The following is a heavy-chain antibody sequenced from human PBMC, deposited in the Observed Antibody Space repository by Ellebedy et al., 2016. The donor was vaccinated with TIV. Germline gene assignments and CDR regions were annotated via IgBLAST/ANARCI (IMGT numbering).Heavy chain of an antibody. CDR1: GFTFSSYS. Sequence: GGSLRLSXAASGFTFSSYSMNWVRQAPGKGLEWVSYISSSSSTIYYADSVKGRFTISRDNAKNSLYLQMNSLRAEDTAVYYCARAGYYYDSSGYYYEYYFDYWGQGTLVTVSS. CDR2: ISSSSSTI. J-gene: IGHJ4*02. V-gene: IGHV3-48*04. CDR3: ARAGYYYDSSGYYYEYYFDY. D-gene: IGHD3-22*01.